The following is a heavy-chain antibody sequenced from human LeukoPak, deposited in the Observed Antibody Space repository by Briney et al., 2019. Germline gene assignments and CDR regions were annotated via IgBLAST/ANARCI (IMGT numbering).Heavy chain of an antibody. V-gene: IGHV4-59*01. D-gene: IGHD3-22*01. CDR2: IFYTGTT. J-gene: IGHJ3*01. CDR1: GGSISSYY. Sequence: SETLSPTCTVSGGSISSYYWSWIRQPPGKGLEWIGNIFYTGTTKYNPSLKSRVTISVETSKNQFSLKLSFVTGADTAMYYCARSALYYYDSASFGVAFDVWGQWTMVTVS. CDR3: ARSALYYYDSASFGVAFDV.